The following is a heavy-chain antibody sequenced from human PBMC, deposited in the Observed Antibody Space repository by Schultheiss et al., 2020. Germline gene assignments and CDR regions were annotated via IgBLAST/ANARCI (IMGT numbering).Heavy chain of an antibody. Sequence: GESLKISCKGSGYTFSNYWIAWVRQMPGKGLEWMGIIYPDDSDTRYSPSFQGQVTISADKSISTAYLQWSSLKASDTAMYYCARRYDALDYWGQGTLVTVSS. CDR3: ARRYDALDY. CDR1: GYTFSNYW. D-gene: IGHD1-1*01. V-gene: IGHV5-51*01. J-gene: IGHJ4*02. CDR2: IYPDDSDT.